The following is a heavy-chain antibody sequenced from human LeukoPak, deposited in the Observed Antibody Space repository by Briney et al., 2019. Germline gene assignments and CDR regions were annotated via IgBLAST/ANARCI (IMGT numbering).Heavy chain of an antibody. CDR2: ISYDGSNK. CDR1: GFTFSSYA. CDR3: ARDMGRLRFLEWLLQPDY. Sequence: AGGSLRLSCAASGFTFSSYAMHWVRQAPGKGLEWVAVISYDGSNKYYADSVKGRFTISRDNSNNTLYLQMNSLRAEDTAVYYCARDMGRLRFLEWLLQPDYWGQGTLVTVSS. D-gene: IGHD3-3*01. J-gene: IGHJ4*02. V-gene: IGHV3-30-3*01.